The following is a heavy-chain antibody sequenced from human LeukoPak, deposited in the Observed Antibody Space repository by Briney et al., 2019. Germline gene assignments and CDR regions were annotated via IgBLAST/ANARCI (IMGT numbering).Heavy chain of an antibody. CDR2: INPNSGGT. CDR3: ARDREFTMIVVGDYYYYMDV. D-gene: IGHD3-22*01. V-gene: IGHV1-2*02. Sequence: ASVKVSCKASGGTFSSYAISWVRQAPGQGLEWMGWINPNSGGTNYAQKFQGRVTMTRDTSISTAYMELSRLRSDDTAVYYCARDREFTMIVVGDYYYYMDVWGKGTTVTISS. J-gene: IGHJ6*03. CDR1: GGTFSSYA.